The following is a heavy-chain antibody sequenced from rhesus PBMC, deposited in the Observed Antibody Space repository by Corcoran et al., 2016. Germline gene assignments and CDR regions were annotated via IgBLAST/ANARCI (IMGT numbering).Heavy chain of an antibody. CDR1: GGSFRSYW. D-gene: IGHD1-1*01. V-gene: IGHV4-80*01. CDR3: ARAKLELWDYYGLDS. J-gene: IGHJ6*01. CDR2: INGNSGST. Sequence: QVQLQESGPGLVKPSETLSLTCAVSGGSFRSYWWSWIRQPPGKGLEWIGEINGNSGSTNYNPSLKRRVTISKDASKNQFSLKLSSVTAADTAVYYWARAKLELWDYYGLDSWGQGVVVTVSS.